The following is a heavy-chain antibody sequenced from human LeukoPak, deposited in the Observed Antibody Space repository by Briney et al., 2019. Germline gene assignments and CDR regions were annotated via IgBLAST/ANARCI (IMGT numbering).Heavy chain of an antibody. J-gene: IGHJ4*02. V-gene: IGHV1-18*01. D-gene: IGHD3-9*01. CDR2: IGAYNGNT. CDR1: GYTFTSYG. CDR3: ARDNYDILTGNFDY. Sequence: ASVKVSCKASGYTFTSYGISWVRQAPGQGLEWMGWIGAYNGNTNYAQKLQGRVTMTTDTSTSTAYMELRSLRSDDTAVYYCARDNYDILTGNFDYWGQGTLVTVSS.